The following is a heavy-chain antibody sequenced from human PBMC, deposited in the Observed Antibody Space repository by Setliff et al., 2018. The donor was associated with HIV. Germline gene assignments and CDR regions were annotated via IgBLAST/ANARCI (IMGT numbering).Heavy chain of an antibody. D-gene: IGHD2-2*01. CDR3: ARRTYGQSRDVFDI. CDR2: ISISSNYI. Sequence: GSLRLSCAASGFTASGFTFSSAWMTWVRQCPGKGPEWISYISISSNYIYYADSVQGRFTISRDNAQSSLHLQMNSLRAEDTAVYYCARRTYGQSRDVFDIWGQGTTVTVSS. V-gene: IGHV3-21*06. J-gene: IGHJ3*02. CDR1: GFTFSSAW.